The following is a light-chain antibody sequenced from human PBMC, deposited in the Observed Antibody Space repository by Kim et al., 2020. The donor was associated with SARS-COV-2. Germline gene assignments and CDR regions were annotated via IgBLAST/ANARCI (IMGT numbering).Light chain of an antibody. Sequence: DIQMTQSPSSLSASVGDRVIITCQASQDISSYLNWYQQKPGEAPNLLIHLASILEAGVPYRFSGSGFGTDFTLTISSLQPEDIAIYYCQQFEDLPPTFGRGTKLEI. V-gene: IGKV1-33*01. CDR1: QDISSY. CDR3: QQFEDLPPT. J-gene: IGKJ2*01. CDR2: LAS.